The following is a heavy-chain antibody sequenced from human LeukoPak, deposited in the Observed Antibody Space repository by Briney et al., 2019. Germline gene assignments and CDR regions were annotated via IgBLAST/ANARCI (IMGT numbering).Heavy chain of an antibody. CDR1: GGSISSYY. Sequence: SETLSLTCTVSGGSISSYYWSWIRQPPGKGLEWIGYIYYSGSTYYNPSLKSRVTISVDTSKNQFSLKLSSVTAADTAVYYCAKETTTVTTDYYYYGMDVWGQGTTVTVSS. CDR3: AKETTTVTTDYYYYGMDV. CDR2: IYYSGST. J-gene: IGHJ6*02. D-gene: IGHD4-17*01. V-gene: IGHV4-59*06.